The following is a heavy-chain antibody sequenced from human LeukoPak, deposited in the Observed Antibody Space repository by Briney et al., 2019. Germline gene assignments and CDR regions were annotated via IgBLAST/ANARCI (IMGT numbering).Heavy chain of an antibody. V-gene: IGHV4-30-4*08. CDR1: GDSISSGDYY. CDR3: ARGHDYFDY. CDR2: IYYSGNT. Sequence: PSQTLSLTCTVSGDSISSGDYYWSWIRQPPGKGLEWIGYIYYSGNTYYNPSLQSRVTISVDTSKNQFSLNLSSVTAADTAVFYCARGHDYFDYWGQGTLVTVSS. J-gene: IGHJ4*02.